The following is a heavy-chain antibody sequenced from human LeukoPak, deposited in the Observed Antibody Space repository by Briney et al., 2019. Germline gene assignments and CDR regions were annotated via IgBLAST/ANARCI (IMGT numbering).Heavy chain of an antibody. CDR2: IYYSGST. Sequence: SSQTLSLTCTVSGGSVSSGGYYWSWIRQHPGKGLEWIGYIYYSGSTYYNPSLKSRVTISVDTSKNQFSLKLSSVTAADTAVYYCARSGGYDLGDAFDIWGQGTMVTVSS. V-gene: IGHV4-31*03. CDR1: GGSVSSGGYY. CDR3: ARSGGYDLGDAFDI. J-gene: IGHJ3*02. D-gene: IGHD5-12*01.